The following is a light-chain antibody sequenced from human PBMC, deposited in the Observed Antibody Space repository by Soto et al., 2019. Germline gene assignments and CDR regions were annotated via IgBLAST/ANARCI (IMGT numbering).Light chain of an antibody. CDR1: QGIGNS. V-gene: IGKV1-27*01. CDR2: SAS. CDR3: QKYDSAPWT. J-gene: IGKJ1*01. Sequence: IQMTPSPSSLSASVGDRVIITCRASQGIGNSLAWYQQKAGRVPKLLMHSASTLLSGVPSRFSGSGSGTDFTLTISSLQPEDVATYYCQKYDSAPWTFGQGTKVEIK.